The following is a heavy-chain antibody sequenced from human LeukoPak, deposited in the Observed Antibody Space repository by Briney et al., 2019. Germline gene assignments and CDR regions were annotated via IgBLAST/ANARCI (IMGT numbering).Heavy chain of an antibody. Sequence: GGSLRLSCAASGFTFSSYWMHWVRQASGKGLGWVSRINSDGSSTSYADSVKGRFTISRDNAKNSLYLQMNSLRAEDTAVYYCARAYDSSGYLDYWGQGTLVTVSS. V-gene: IGHV3-74*01. CDR1: GFTFSSYW. CDR3: ARAYDSSGYLDY. CDR2: INSDGSST. D-gene: IGHD3-22*01. J-gene: IGHJ4*02.